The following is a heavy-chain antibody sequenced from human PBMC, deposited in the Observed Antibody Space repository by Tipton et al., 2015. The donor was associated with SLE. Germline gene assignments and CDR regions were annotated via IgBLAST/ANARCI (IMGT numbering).Heavy chain of an antibody. V-gene: IGHV4-61*02. D-gene: IGHD1-7*01. CDR1: GVSISSSRYYST. CDR3: TRVPRYNWNYIAD. J-gene: IGHJ4*02. CDR2: ISSTGST. Sequence: TLSLTCTVSGVSISSSRYYSTWSWIRQSAGKGLDWIGRISSTGSTNYNPSLKSRVTMSVDTSKNQFSLRVTSVTAADTAVYHCTRVPRYNWNYIADWGQGTLVSVSS.